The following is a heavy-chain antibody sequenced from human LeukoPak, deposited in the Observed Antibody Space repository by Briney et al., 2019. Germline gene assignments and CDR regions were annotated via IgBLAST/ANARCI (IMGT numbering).Heavy chain of an antibody. CDR2: IYYSGST. Sequence: PSETLSLTCTVSGGSVSNSLYYWSWIRQPPGKGLEWIGYIYYSGSTSYNPSLKSRVTISIDTSKSQFSLKLNSVTAADTAVYYCARVLRAASWRSYDYWGQGSLVTVSS. D-gene: IGHD6-25*01. J-gene: IGHJ4*02. CDR3: ARVLRAASWRSYDY. V-gene: IGHV4-61*01. CDR1: GGSVSNSLYY.